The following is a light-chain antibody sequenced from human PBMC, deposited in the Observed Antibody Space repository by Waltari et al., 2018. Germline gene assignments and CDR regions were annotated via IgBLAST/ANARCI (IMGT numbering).Light chain of an antibody. CDR3: GTWDSSLSAGV. CDR1: CSNIGNNY. V-gene: IGLV1-51*01. CDR2: DKK. Sequence: QSVLTHPPSVSAAPGQKVTISCSGSCSNIGNNYLSWYQQPPGTAPKLLIYDKKKRPSGIPERFSGSKSGTSATLGITGLQTGDEADYYCGTWDSSLSAGVFGGGTKLTVL. J-gene: IGLJ2*01.